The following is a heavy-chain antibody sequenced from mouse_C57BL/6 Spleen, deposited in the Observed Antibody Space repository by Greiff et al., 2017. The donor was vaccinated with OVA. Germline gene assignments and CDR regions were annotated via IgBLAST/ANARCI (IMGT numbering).Heavy chain of an antibody. J-gene: IGHJ2*01. D-gene: IGHD1-1*01. CDR2: IYPGDGDT. V-gene: IGHV1-82*01. Sequence: QVQLQQSGPELVKPGASVKISCTASGYAFSSSWMNWVKQRPGKGLEWIGRIYPGDGDTNYNGKFKGKATLTADKSSSTAYMQLSSLTSEDSAVYFCARGDYYGSSFFDYWGQGTTLTVSS. CDR1: GYAFSSSW. CDR3: ARGDYYGSSFFDY.